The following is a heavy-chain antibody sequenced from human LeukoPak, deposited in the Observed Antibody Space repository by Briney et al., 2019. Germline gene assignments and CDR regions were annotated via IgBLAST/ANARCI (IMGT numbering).Heavy chain of an antibody. CDR2: VNSDESST. J-gene: IGHJ4*02. V-gene: IGHV3-74*01. D-gene: IGHD3-22*01. CDR3: SRGGSVVLDY. Sequence: GGSLRLSCAASGFTFSSYWMHWVRQAPGQGLVWVSRVNSDESSTNYADSVEGRFTISRDNAKNTVCPQVNGLRADDTAVYYCSRGGSVVLDYWGQGSLVTASS. CDR1: GFTFSSYW.